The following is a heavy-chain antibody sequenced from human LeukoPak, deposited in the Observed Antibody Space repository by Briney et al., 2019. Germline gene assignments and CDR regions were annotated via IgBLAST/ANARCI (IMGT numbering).Heavy chain of an antibody. CDR3: AKNRRCSSTSCYDALDI. J-gene: IGHJ3*02. V-gene: IGHV3-23*01. Sequence: AGSLRLSCAASRFTFGDYAMNWVRQAPGKGLEWVSVISGSGGGTFYADSVRGRFTISRDNSKNTLFLQMNSLRAEDTAKYYCAKNRRCSSTSCYDALDIWGQGTMVTVSS. CDR2: ISGSGGGT. D-gene: IGHD2-2*01. CDR1: RFTFGDYA.